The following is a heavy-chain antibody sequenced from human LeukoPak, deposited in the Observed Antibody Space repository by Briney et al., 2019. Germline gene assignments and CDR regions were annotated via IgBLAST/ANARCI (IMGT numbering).Heavy chain of an antibody. CDR1: GFTFSSYW. CDR3: ARLRRNSDRSDFFYYYDH. J-gene: IGHJ4*02. V-gene: IGHV3-7*01. D-gene: IGHD3-22*01. Sequence: GGSLRLSCAASGFTFSSYWMSWVRQAPGKGLEWVANIKPDGSEKYYLESVKGRFTISRDNAKNSLFLQMNSLRAEDTAVYYCARLRRNSDRSDFFYYYDHWGQGTLVTVSS. CDR2: IKPDGSEK.